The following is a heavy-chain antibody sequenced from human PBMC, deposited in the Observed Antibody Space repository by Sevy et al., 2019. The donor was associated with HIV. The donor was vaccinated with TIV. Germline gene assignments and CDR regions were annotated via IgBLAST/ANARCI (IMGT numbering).Heavy chain of an antibody. CDR2: ISFSGVAT. CDR3: AKPPSNHDVLHYYGMDV. J-gene: IGHJ6*02. Sequence: GGSLRLSCVGSGFTFGSYGMSWVRQPPGKGLEWVSSISFSGVATFYADSVRGRFTISRDNSKNIVYLQMNSLRAEDTAVYFCAKPPSNHDVLHYYGMDVWGQGTTVTVSS. V-gene: IGHV3-23*01. CDR1: GFTFGSYG. D-gene: IGHD3-10*02.